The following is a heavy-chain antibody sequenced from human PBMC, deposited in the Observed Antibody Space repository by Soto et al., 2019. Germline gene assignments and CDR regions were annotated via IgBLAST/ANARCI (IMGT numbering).Heavy chain of an antibody. D-gene: IGHD2-15*01. CDR1: GYSVSSRDYY. V-gene: IGHV4-39*01. Sequence: SETLSLTCSVSGYSVSSRDYYWAWIRQTPGKGLEWIGSIFYSGLTYYNPSLKSRVTLSVDTSKNQFSVRLDSVTAADTAVYYCAPLSVSLSGPYGIHVWGQGTTVTVSS. CDR2: IFYSGLT. CDR3: APLSVSLSGPYGIHV. J-gene: IGHJ6*02.